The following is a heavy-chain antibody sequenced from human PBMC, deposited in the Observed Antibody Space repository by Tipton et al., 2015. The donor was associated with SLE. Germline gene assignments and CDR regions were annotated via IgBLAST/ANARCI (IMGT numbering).Heavy chain of an antibody. D-gene: IGHD4-23*01. J-gene: IGHJ4*02. Sequence: SLRLSCADSGFTFNNYAMTWVRQAPGTGLEWVSGIRGSGDGTFYADSVKGRFTISRDNSKNTVYLQMNSLRADDTAVYYCAKSPVDQGGNFEALDSWGQGTLVTVSS. CDR3: AKSPVDQGGNFEALDS. V-gene: IGHV3-23*01. CDR1: GFTFNNYA. CDR2: IRGSGDGT.